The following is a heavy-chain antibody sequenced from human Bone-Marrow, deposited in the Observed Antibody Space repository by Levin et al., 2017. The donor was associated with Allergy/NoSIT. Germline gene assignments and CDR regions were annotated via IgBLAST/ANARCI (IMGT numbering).Heavy chain of an antibody. D-gene: IGHD3-10*01. CDR2: INHSGST. V-gene: IGHV4-34*01. CDR1: GGSFSGSY. J-gene: IGHJ4*02. CDR3: ASFRLYGSGSYYDDAFDY. Sequence: SQTLSLTCAVYGGSFSGSYWSWIRQPPGKGLEWIGEINHSGSTNYNPSLKSRVTISVDTSKNQFSLKLSSVTAADTAVYYCASFRLYGSGSYYDDAFDYWGQGTLVTVSS.